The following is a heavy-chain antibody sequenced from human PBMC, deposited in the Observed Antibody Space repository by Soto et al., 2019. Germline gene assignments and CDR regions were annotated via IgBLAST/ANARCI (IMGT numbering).Heavy chain of an antibody. Sequence: ASVKVSCKATGYTFSAYTMNWVRPAPGQSLEWMGWMNAGSGNTKYSQNFQGRVSITRDTSASTVYMELNGLTSEETAVYYCAGDTETLRPRANDALDIWGQGTMVTVSS. CDR1: GYTFSAYT. D-gene: IGHD3-16*01. CDR2: MNAGSGNT. J-gene: IGHJ3*02. CDR3: AGDTETLRPRANDALDI. V-gene: IGHV1-3*01.